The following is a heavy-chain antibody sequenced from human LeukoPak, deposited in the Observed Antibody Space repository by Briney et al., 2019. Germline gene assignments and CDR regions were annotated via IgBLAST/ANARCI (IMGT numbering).Heavy chain of an antibody. V-gene: IGHV4-59*01. CDR2: IHYSGST. CDR3: ARGGIAAADFDY. Sequence: SETLFLTCTSSGCSNSCYYRSWIRQPPGKGLEWIGYIHYSGSTNYNPSLKSRVTISVDTSKNQFSLKLSSVTAADTAVYYCARGGIAAADFDYWGQGTLVTVSS. CDR1: GCSNSCYY. D-gene: IGHD6-13*01. J-gene: IGHJ4*02.